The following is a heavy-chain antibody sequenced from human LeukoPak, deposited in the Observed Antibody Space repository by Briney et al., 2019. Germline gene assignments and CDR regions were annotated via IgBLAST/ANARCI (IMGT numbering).Heavy chain of an antibody. D-gene: IGHD5-24*01. CDR2: IYPGDSDT. CDR3: ARQARDGYNWENAFDI. J-gene: IGHJ3*02. CDR1: GYSFTSYW. Sequence: GESLKISCKGSGYSFTSYWIGWVRQMPGKGLEWMGIIYPGDSDTRYSPSFQGQVTISADKSISTAYLQWSSLKASDTAMYYCARQARDGYNWENAFDIWGQGTMVTVSS. V-gene: IGHV5-51*01.